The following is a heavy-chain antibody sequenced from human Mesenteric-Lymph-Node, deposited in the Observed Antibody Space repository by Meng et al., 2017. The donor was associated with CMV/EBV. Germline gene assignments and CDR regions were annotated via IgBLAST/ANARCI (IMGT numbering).Heavy chain of an antibody. CDR1: GFTFSSYG. J-gene: IGHJ6*02. D-gene: IGHD1-1*01. CDR3: ARALGIGSLSTQYYYRMDV. V-gene: IGHV3-30*02. CDR2: IRYDGINK. Sequence: AQSLRLSCAASGFTFSSYGMHWVRQAPGKGLGWVAFIRYDGINKYYADSVKGRFTISRDNSQHALCLEMNSLRAEDTAAYYCARALGIGSLSTQYYYRMDVWGHGTTVTVSS.